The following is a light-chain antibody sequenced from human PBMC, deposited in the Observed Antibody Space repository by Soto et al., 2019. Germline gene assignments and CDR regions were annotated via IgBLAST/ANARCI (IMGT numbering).Light chain of an antibody. CDR3: QQYGSSFRA. CDR1: QNVSSSD. CDR2: GAS. V-gene: IGKV3-20*01. J-gene: IGKJ1*01. Sequence: EIVLTQSPGTLSLSPGERATLSCRASQNVSSSDLAWYQQKPGQAPRLLIYGASSRATGIPDRFSGSGSGTVFTLTISRLETEDFAVYYCQQYGSSFRAFGQGTKVDIK.